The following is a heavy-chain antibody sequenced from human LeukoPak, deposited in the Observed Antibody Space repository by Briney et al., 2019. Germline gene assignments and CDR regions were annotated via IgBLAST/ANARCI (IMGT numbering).Heavy chain of an antibody. CDR1: GFSVSRNY. D-gene: IGHD1-1*01. CDR3: ARKTDHPTGGDY. J-gene: IGHJ4*02. V-gene: IGHV3-66*01. CDR2: IYSGGST. Sequence: GGSLRLSCAASGFSVSRNYMTWVRQAPGEGLEWVSLIYSGGSTSYADSVKGRFTISRDNSKNTLYLQMNSLRAEDTAVYYCARKTDHPTGGDYWGQGTLVTVSS.